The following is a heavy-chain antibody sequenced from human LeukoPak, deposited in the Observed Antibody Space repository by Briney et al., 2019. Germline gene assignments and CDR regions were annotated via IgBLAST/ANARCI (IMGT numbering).Heavy chain of an antibody. CDR2: IYDSGST. Sequence: SETLSLTCSVSGGSVIGYYWSWIRQPPGKGLEWIGYIYDSGSTNYNPSLKSRVTISLDTSKNQFSLKLSSVTAADTAVFYCARVSYYYDSSGYYMYYFDYWGQGTLVTVSS. CDR1: GGSVIGYY. J-gene: IGHJ4*02. V-gene: IGHV4-59*02. CDR3: ARVSYYYDSSGYYMYYFDY. D-gene: IGHD3-22*01.